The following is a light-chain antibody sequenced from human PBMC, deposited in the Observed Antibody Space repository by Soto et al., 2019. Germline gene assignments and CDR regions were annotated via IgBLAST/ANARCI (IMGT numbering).Light chain of an antibody. CDR3: QHYNSYPYT. Sequence: DIPMTQSPSTLSASVGDRVTITCRASQSISNWLAWYQQKPGKAPNLLIYKASSIESGVPSRFSGSGSGTEFTLTISSLQPADFATYYCQHYNSYPYTFGQGTKLEIK. CDR1: QSISNW. J-gene: IGKJ2*01. CDR2: KAS. V-gene: IGKV1-5*03.